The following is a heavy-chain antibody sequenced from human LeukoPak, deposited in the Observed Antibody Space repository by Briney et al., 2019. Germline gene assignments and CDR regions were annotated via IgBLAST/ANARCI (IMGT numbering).Heavy chain of an antibody. V-gene: IGHV1-2*02. Sequence: EASVKVSFTASGYTFTGYYMNWVRQAPGQGLEWMGWINSNSGGVHYAQNFQGRVTITRDTSISTAYMDLTRLGYDDTAVYFCARYLAAPYDAFDIWGQGTMVTVSS. CDR3: ARYLAAPYDAFDI. D-gene: IGHD2-15*01. J-gene: IGHJ3*02. CDR1: GYTFTGYY. CDR2: INSNSGGV.